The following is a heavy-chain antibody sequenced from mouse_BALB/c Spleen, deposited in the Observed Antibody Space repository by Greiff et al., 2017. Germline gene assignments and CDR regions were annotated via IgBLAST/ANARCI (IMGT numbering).Heavy chain of an antibody. CDR1: GFSLTSYG. J-gene: IGHJ3*01. CDR2: IWSGGST. D-gene: IGHD2-4*01. V-gene: IGHV2-4-1*01. Sequence: VKLMESGPGLVQPSQSLSITCTVSGFSLTSYGVHWVRQSPGKGLEWLGVIWSGGSTDYNAAFISRLSISKDNSKSQVFFKMNSLQADDTAIYYCARNMKITTGFAYWGQGTLVTVSA. CDR3: ARNMKITTGFAY.